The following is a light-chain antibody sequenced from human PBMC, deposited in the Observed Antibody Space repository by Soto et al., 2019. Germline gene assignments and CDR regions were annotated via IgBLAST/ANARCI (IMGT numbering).Light chain of an antibody. CDR3: QQLKTYPYT. V-gene: IGKV1-9*01. CDR2: SAS. Sequence: IPLTQSPSSLSAPVGDRVTLTCRASQDINKFLAWLQQTPGKAPKLLVYSASTLHSGVPSRFSGSGSGTDFALTISSLQPADFATYDCQQLKTYPYTFGQGTRLDIK. J-gene: IGKJ2*01. CDR1: QDINKF.